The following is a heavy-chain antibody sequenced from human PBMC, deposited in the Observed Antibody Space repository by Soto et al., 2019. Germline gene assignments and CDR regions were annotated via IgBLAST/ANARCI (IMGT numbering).Heavy chain of an antibody. CDR2: IYPGDSDT. Sequence: PGESLKISCKGSGCSFTSYWIGWVRQMPGKGLEWMGIIYPGDSDTRYSPSFQGRVTISADKSISTAYLQWSSLKASDTAMYYCARQERHQTPYYYGMDVWGQGTTVTVSS. J-gene: IGHJ6*02. CDR3: ARQERHQTPYYYGMDV. CDR1: GCSFTSYW. V-gene: IGHV5-51*01.